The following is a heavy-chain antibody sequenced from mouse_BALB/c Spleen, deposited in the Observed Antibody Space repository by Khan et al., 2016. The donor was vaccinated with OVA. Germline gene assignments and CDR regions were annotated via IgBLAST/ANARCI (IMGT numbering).Heavy chain of an antibody. V-gene: IGHV3-2*02. J-gene: IGHJ2*01. CDR3: ARENYYGYYFDY. CDR1: GYSITSGYA. Sequence: EVQLVESGPGLVKPSQSLSLTCTVTGYSITSGYAWNWIRQFPGNKLEWMGYISYSGVTSYTPSLKSRISITRDTSKNQFFLQLNSVTTEDTATYYCARENYYGYYFDYWGQGTTLTVSS. D-gene: IGHD1-1*01. CDR2: ISYSGVT.